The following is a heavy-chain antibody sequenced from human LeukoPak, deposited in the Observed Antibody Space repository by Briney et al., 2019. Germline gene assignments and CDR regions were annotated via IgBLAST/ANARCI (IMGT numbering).Heavy chain of an antibody. V-gene: IGHV3-48*03. Sequence: PGGSLRLSCAASGFTFSSYEMNWVRQAPGKGLEWVSYMSSSGRTIYYADSVKGRFAISRDNPKNSLYLQMNSLRAEDTAVYYCARQTGPDAFDIWGQGTMVTVSS. D-gene: IGHD7-27*01. J-gene: IGHJ3*02. CDR1: GFTFSSYE. CDR2: MSSSGRTI. CDR3: ARQTGPDAFDI.